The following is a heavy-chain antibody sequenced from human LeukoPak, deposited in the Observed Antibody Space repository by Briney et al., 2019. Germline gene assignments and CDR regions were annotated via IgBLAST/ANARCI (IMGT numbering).Heavy chain of an antibody. CDR3: ARDGGRYSSGWYSLITYYYYGMDV. Sequence: GRSLRLSCAASGFTFSSYGMHWLRQAPGKGLEGVAVIWYDGSNKYYADSVKGRFTISRDNSKNTLYLQMNSLRAEDTAVYYCARDGGRYSSGWYSLITYYYYGMDVWGQGTTVTVSS. J-gene: IGHJ6*02. V-gene: IGHV3-33*01. D-gene: IGHD6-19*01. CDR2: IWYDGSNK. CDR1: GFTFSSYG.